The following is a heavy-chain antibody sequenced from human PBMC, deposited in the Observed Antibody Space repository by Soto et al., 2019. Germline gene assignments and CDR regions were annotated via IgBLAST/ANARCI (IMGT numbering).Heavy chain of an antibody. J-gene: IGHJ6*02. V-gene: IGHV3-30-3*01. CDR3: AKDGGGYNYGYVMLDKYYYGMDV. CDR2: ISYDGTNK. CDR1: GFTFSNYD. D-gene: IGHD5-18*01. Sequence: QVQLVESGGGVVQPGRSLRLSCAASGFTFSNYDMHWVRQATGKGLEWVAVISYDGTNKYYADSVRGRFTISRDNSKNTLFLQMNSLRAEDTAVYYCAKDGGGYNYGYVMLDKYYYGMDVWGQGTTVTVSS.